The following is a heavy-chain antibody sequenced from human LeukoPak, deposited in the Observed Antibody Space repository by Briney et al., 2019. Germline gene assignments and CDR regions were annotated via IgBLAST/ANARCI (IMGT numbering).Heavy chain of an antibody. V-gene: IGHV3-7*01. J-gene: IGHJ4*02. CDR3: AYLADYDFWSASSGIDY. Sequence: HPGGSLRLSCAASGFTFSSYWMRWVRQAPGKGLEWVANIKQDGSEKNYVDSVKGRFTVSRDNAKSSLSLQMNSLRVEDTAMYYCAYLADYDFWSASSGIDYWGQGTLVTVSA. D-gene: IGHD3-3*01. CDR2: IKQDGSEK. CDR1: GFTFSSYW.